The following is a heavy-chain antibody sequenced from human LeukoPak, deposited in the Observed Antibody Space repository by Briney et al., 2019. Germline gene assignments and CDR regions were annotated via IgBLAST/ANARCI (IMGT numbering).Heavy chain of an antibody. V-gene: IGHV4-38-2*02. CDR3: ARDYSGSYYPYHYYYMDV. J-gene: IGHJ6*03. Sequence: PSETLSLTCTVSGYSISSGYYWGWIRQPPGKGLEWIGSIYHNGNTYYNPSLKSRVTMSVDTSKNQFSLKLSSVTAADTAVYYCARDYSGSYYPYHYYYMDVWGKGTTVTISS. CDR1: GYSISSGYY. CDR2: IYHNGNT. D-gene: IGHD1-26*01.